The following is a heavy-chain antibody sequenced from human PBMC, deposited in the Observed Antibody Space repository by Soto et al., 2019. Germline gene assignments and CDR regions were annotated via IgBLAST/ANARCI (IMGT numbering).Heavy chain of an antibody. J-gene: IGHJ6*02. CDR3: ARVRDLGGTSFYYYYGMDV. Sequence: ASVKVSCKASGGTFSSYAISWVRQAPGQGLEWMGGIIPIFGTANYAQKFQGRVTITADESTSTAYMELSSLRSEDTAVYYCARVRDLGGTSFYYYYGMDVWGQGTTVTVSS. V-gene: IGHV1-69*13. CDR2: IIPIFGTA. D-gene: IGHD2-2*01. CDR1: GGTFSSYA.